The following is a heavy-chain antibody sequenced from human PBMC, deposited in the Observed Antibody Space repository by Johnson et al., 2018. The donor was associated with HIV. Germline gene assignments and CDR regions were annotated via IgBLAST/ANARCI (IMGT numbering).Heavy chain of an antibody. CDR2: IDSSCSGI. D-gene: IGHD3-10*01. J-gene: IGHJ3*02. V-gene: IGHV3-11*04. CDR3: VCLRAWTFDI. CDR1: GFTFSDYY. Sequence: QMQLVESGGGLVKPGGSLRLSCAASGFTFSDYYINWIRQAPGKGLEWVSYIDSSCSGIYYADSVKGRFTISRDNAKNSLYLQMHSLRAEDTAVYYCVCLRAWTFDIWGQGTMVTVSS.